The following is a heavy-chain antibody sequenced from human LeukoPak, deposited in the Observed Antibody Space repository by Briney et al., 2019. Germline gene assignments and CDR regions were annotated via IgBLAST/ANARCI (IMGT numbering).Heavy chain of an antibody. CDR3: AELGITMIGGV. CDR1: GFTFGDYY. CDR2: ISSSGSTK. J-gene: IGHJ6*04. Sequence: GGSLRLSCAASGFTFGDYYMTWIRQAPGKGLQWLSYISSSGSTKYYAESVKGRFTISRDNAKNSLYLQMNSLRAEDTAVYYCAELGITMIGGVWGKGTTVTISS. D-gene: IGHD3-10*02. V-gene: IGHV3-11*04.